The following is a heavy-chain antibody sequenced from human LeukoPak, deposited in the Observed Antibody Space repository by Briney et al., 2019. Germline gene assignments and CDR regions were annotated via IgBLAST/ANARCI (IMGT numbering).Heavy chain of an antibody. D-gene: IGHD3-22*01. Sequence: GGSLRLSCTASTFTFSSYAMTWVRQAPGKGLEWVSATSGSGGSTYYADSVKGRFTISRDNSKNTLYLQMNSLRAEDTAVYYCAKYSGGMIPYYYDMDVWGQGTTVTVSS. V-gene: IGHV3-23*01. CDR1: TFTFSSYA. J-gene: IGHJ6*02. CDR2: TSGSGGST. CDR3: AKYSGGMIPYYYDMDV.